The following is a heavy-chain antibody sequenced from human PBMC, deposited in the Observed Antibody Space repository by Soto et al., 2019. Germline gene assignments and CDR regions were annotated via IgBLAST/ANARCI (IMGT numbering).Heavy chain of an antibody. Sequence: ASVKVSCKASGYTFTSYGISWVRQAPGQGLEWMGWISAYNGNTNYAQKLQGRVTMTTDTSTSTAYMELRSLRSDDTAVYYCARGDMVYDFWSGYHRGPYYFDYWGQGTLVTVSS. CDR3: ARGDMVYDFWSGYHRGPYYFDY. CDR2: ISAYNGNT. J-gene: IGHJ4*02. D-gene: IGHD3-3*01. CDR1: GYTFTSYG. V-gene: IGHV1-18*04.